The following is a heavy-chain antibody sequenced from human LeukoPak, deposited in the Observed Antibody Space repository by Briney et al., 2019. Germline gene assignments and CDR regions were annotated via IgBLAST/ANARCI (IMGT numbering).Heavy chain of an antibody. Sequence: GESLKISCQGSGYLFTSYWIGWVRQMPGKGPEWMGIIYPGDSDTRYSPSFQGQVTITADKYITTAYLQWSSLKASDTAMYYCARLRMAKGSVDYWGQGTLVTVSS. CDR2: IYPGDSDT. J-gene: IGHJ4*02. CDR3: ARLRMAKGSVDY. V-gene: IGHV5-51*01. CDR1: GYLFTSYW. D-gene: IGHD5-24*01.